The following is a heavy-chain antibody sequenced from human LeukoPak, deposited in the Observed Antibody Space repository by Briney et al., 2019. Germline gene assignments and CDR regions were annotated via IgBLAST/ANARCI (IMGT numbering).Heavy chain of an antibody. CDR3: ARDLSKISGFYAYFDF. CDR1: SYTSNQHA. J-gene: IGHJ4*02. V-gene: IGHV1-18*01. D-gene: IGHD2/OR15-2a*01. CDR2: ISCYNGDT. Sequence: ASVKVSCKCSSYTSNQHASSWVLQAPGQGLEWMGWISCYNGDTHYAQKFQGRVTMTTDTSTATAYMEMRSLGSDDTAIYYCARDLSKISGFYAYFDFWGQGTLVTVSS.